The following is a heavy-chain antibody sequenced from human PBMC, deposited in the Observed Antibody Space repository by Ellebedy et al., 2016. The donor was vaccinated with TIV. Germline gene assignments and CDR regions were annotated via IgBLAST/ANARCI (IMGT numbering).Heavy chain of an antibody. CDR3: TRADVGWAYCD. CDR1: GFTFSNYL. D-gene: IGHD2-21*01. CDR2: INTDGSLT. Sequence: GESLKISCESSGFTFSNYLMHWVRQAPGKGPVWVSRINTDGSLTHYADSVRGRFVISRDNTKKRVYLQMNSLRVNDTALYYCTRADVGWAYCDWGPGTRLTVS. J-gene: IGHJ4*02. V-gene: IGHV3-74*01.